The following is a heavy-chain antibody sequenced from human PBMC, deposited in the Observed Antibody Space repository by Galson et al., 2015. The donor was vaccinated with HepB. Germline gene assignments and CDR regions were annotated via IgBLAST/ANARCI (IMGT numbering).Heavy chain of an antibody. V-gene: IGHV3-30*14. J-gene: IGHJ3*02. CDR2: ISSDGSHK. D-gene: IGHD3-22*01. CDR3: ARDRPMITIFDTFDI. CDR1: GFTFSNFV. Sequence: SLRLSCAASGFTFSNFVMHWVRQAPGKGLEWVTLISSDGSHKYYADSVKGRFTISRDNSRNTLYLQMNGLRVEDTAVYYCARDRPMITIFDTFDIWGQGTMATVS.